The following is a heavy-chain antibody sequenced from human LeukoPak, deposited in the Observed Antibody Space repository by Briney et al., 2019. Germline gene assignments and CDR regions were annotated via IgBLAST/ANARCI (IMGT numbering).Heavy chain of an antibody. CDR2: IRSKANSYAT. CDR3: TKGYGDLQGGY. D-gene: IGHD4-17*01. J-gene: IGHJ1*01. Sequence: GGSLRLSCAASGLTFSGSAMHWVRQASGKRLEWVGRIRSKANSYATAYAASVEGRFTISRDDSKNTAYLQMNSLKTEDTAVYYCTKGYGDLQGGYWGQGTLASVSS. V-gene: IGHV3-73*01. CDR1: GLTFSGSA.